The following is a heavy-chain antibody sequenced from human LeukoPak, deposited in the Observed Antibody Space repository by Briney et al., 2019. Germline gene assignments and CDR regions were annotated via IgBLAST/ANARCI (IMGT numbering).Heavy chain of an antibody. CDR3: ARALTGAFRIGAFDI. CDR2: IYTRANA. J-gene: IGHJ3*02. D-gene: IGHD7-27*01. Sequence: TSETLSLTCTVSGASINEYYWSWIRQPAGKGLEWIGRIYTRANADYAPSLKSRVTMSADPSKNQLSLKLTSVTAADTAVYYCARALTGAFRIGAFDIWGQGTLVTVSS. V-gene: IGHV4-4*07. CDR1: GASINEYY.